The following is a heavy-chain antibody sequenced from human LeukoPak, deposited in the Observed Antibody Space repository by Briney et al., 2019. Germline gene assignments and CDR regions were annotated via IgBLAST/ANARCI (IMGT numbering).Heavy chain of an antibody. CDR3: TTPYYYDSSGYPY. V-gene: IGHV3-15*01. J-gene: IGHJ4*02. CDR2: IKSKTDGGTT. Sequence: AGGSLRLSCAASGFTFNNAWMSWVRQAPGKGLEWVGRIKSKTDGGTTDYAAPVKGRFTISRDDSKNTLYLQMNSLKTEDTAVYYCTTPYYYDSSGYPYWGQGTVVTVSS. D-gene: IGHD3-22*01. CDR1: GFTFNNAW.